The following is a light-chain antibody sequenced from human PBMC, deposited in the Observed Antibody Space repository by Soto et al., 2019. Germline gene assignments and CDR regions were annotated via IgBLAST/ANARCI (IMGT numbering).Light chain of an antibody. Sequence: EVVLTQSPATLSLSPGERATLSCRASQSVSSYLAWYQQKPGQAPRVVIYDASNRATGIPARFSGSGSGTDFTLTISSLEPEDFAVYYCHQRSNWPLTFGGGTKVEIK. CDR2: DAS. J-gene: IGKJ4*01. V-gene: IGKV3-11*01. CDR1: QSVSSY. CDR3: HQRSNWPLT.